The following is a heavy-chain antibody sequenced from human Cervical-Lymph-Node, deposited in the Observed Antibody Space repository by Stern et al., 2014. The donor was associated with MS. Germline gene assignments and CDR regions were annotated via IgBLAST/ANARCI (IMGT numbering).Heavy chain of an antibody. CDR2: LFWDDDK. V-gene: IGHV2-5*02. CDR1: GFSLSTSGVN. Sequence: QVTLKESGPTLVKPTQTLTLTCSFSGFSLSTSGVNVGWFRQPPGKAREWLGFLFWDDDKRYRPPLKTRLTITKHASENQVVLTMTNVDPLDTATYYCAHRRVQSDAWPTTFDYWGPGTLVTVSS. D-gene: IGHD1-1*01. CDR3: AHRRVQSDAWPTTFDY. J-gene: IGHJ4*02.